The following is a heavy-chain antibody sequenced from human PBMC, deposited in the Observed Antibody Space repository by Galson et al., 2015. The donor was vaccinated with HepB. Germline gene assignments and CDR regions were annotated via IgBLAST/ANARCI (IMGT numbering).Heavy chain of an antibody. J-gene: IGHJ4*02. CDR3: AKTPSLVIPDYFDY. CDR2: ISGSGGST. V-gene: IGHV3-23*01. D-gene: IGHD3-9*01. Sequence: SMRISCEASGFTFSSFAMCWVRQAPAKGLLWVSAISGSGGSTNYPPSVKGRFTIPRDNSKNKQYLQLNSLRAEDTAIYYCAKTPSLVIPDYFDYWGQGTLVTVSS. CDR1: GFTFSSFA.